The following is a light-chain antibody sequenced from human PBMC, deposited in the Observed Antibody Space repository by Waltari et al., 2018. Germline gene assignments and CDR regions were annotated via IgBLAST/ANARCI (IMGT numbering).Light chain of an antibody. CDR3: QQYYSTPFT. J-gene: IGKJ4*01. CDR2: WAS. Sequence: DSVMTQSPDSLAVSLGEGATINCKSTQSILYSTNNRNYLAWYQQKPGQSPKLLFYWASTRESGVPDRFSGSGSGTDFTLTISSLQTEDVAVYYCQQYYSTPFTFGGGTKVEIK. CDR1: QSILYSTNNRNY. V-gene: IGKV4-1*01.